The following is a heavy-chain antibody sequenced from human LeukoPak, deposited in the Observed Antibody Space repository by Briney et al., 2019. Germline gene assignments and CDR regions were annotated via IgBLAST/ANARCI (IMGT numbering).Heavy chain of an antibody. V-gene: IGHV1-69*13. J-gene: IGHJ5*02. CDR2: IIPIFGTA. D-gene: IGHD3-3*01. Sequence: SVKVSCKASGGTFSSYAISWVRQAPGQGLEWMGGIIPIFGTANYAQKFQGRVTITADESTSTAYMELSSLTSEDTAVYYCARGEGVRFLEWLNWFDPWGQGTLVTVSS. CDR3: ARGEGVRFLEWLNWFDP. CDR1: GGTFSSYA.